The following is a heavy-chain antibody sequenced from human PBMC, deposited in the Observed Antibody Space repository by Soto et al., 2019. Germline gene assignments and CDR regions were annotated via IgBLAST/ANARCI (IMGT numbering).Heavy chain of an antibody. CDR2: IYYSGST. Sequence: PSEALSLTWAVSGGSISSSSYYWGWIRQPPGKGLEWIGSIYYSGSTYYNPSLKSRVIISVDTSKNQFSLKLSSVTAADTAVYYCARGGSGWYGYYYYGMDVWGQGTKVT. CDR1: GGSISSSSYY. J-gene: IGHJ6*02. CDR3: ARGGSGWYGYYYYGMDV. D-gene: IGHD6-19*01. V-gene: IGHV4-39*01.